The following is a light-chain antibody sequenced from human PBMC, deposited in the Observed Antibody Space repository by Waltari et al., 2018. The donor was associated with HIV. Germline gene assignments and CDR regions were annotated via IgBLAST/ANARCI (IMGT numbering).Light chain of an antibody. V-gene: IGKV1-39*01. J-gene: IGKJ4*01. CDR2: AES. CDR3: QQSYSTPFT. CDR1: QNIGNY. Sequence: DIQMTQSPSSLSASVGDSVTITCRASQNIGNYLNWYQQKPGKAPQLLIYAESNLQRGVASRCSGSGSGTDFTLSISPLHPEDFATYYCQQSYSTPFTFGVGTRVDI.